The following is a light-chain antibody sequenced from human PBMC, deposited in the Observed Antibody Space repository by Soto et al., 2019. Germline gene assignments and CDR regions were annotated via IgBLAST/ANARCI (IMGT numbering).Light chain of an antibody. CDR2: GNS. Sequence: QAVVTQPPSVSGAPGQRVTISCTGSSSNIGAGYDLHWYQQLPGTAPKLLIYGNSNRPSGVPDRFSGSKSGTSASLAITGLQAEDEADYYCQSYDSSLSGDVVFGGGTKLTVL. J-gene: IGLJ2*01. CDR1: SSNIGAGYD. V-gene: IGLV1-40*01. CDR3: QSYDSSLSGDVV.